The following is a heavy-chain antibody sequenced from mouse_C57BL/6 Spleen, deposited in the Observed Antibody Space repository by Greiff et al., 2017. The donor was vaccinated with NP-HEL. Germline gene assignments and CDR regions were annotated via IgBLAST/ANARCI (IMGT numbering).Heavy chain of an antibody. Sequence: VQLQQPGAELVKPGASVKLSCKASGYTFTSYWMHWVKQRPGQGLEWIGMIHPNSGSTNYNEKFKSKATLTVDKSSSTAYMQLSSLTSEDSAVYYCARRGITTVVARYFDVWGTGTTVTVSS. J-gene: IGHJ1*03. CDR1: GYTFTSYW. CDR3: ARRGITTVVARYFDV. V-gene: IGHV1-64*01. D-gene: IGHD1-1*01. CDR2: IHPNSGST.